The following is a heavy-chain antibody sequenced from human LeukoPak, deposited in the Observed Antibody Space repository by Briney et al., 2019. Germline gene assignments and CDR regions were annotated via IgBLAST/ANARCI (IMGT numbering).Heavy chain of an antibody. J-gene: IGHJ4*02. Sequence: PSETLSLTCAVYGGSFSGYYWSWIRQPPGKGLEWIGSIYYSGSTYYNPSLKSRVTISVDTSKNQFSLKLSSVTAADTAVYYCARPRYGGYDYDYWGQGTLVTVPS. D-gene: IGHD5-12*01. CDR2: IYYSGST. V-gene: IGHV4-34*01. CDR1: GGSFSGYY. CDR3: ARPRYGGYDYDY.